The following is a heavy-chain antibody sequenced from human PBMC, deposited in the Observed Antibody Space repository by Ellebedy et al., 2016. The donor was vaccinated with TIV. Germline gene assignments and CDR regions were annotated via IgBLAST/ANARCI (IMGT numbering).Heavy chain of an antibody. CDR3: ARDSSPYYDILTGYPSYYYYGMDV. J-gene: IGHJ6*02. CDR2: IYSGGST. Sequence: PGGSLRLSCAASGFTVSSNYMSWVRQAPGKGLEWVSVIYSGGSTYYADSAKGRFTISRDNSKNTLYLQMNSLRAEDTAVYYCARDSSPYYDILTGYPSYYYYGMDVWGQGTTVTVSS. CDR1: GFTVSSNY. V-gene: IGHV3-53*01. D-gene: IGHD3-9*01.